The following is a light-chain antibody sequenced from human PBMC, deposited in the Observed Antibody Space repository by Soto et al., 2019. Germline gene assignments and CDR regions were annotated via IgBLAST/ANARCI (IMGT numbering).Light chain of an antibody. CDR2: DND. Sequence: QSVLTQPPSISAAPGQKVTISCSGSTSNIGDNFVSWYQHQPGTAPKLLMYDNDKRPSGISDRFSGSKSGTSATLGITGLQTGDEADYYCGTWDSILTPLFVFGTGTKVTVL. CDR1: TSNIGDNF. J-gene: IGLJ1*01. CDR3: GTWDSILTPLFV. V-gene: IGLV1-51*01.